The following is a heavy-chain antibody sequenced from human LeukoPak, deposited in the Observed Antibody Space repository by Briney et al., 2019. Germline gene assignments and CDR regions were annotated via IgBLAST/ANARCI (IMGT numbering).Heavy chain of an antibody. CDR1: GYTFTSYG. D-gene: IGHD6-19*01. Sequence: ASVKVSCKASGYTFTSYGISWVRQAPGQGLEWMGWISAYNGNTNYAQKLQGRVTMTTDTSTSTAYMELRSLRSDDTAVYYCARDLKRYSSGGEMFYFDYWGQGTLVTVSS. CDR2: ISAYNGNT. CDR3: ARDLKRYSSGGEMFYFDY. V-gene: IGHV1-18*01. J-gene: IGHJ4*02.